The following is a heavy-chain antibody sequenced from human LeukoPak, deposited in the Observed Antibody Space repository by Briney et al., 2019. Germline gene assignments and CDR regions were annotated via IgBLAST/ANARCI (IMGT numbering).Heavy chain of an antibody. CDR2: INPSGGST. D-gene: IGHD3-10*01. CDR1: GYTFTDYH. V-gene: IGHV1-46*01. Sequence: GASVKVSCRASGYTFTDYHIHWVRQAPGQGLEWMGIINPSGGSTSYAQKFQGRVTMTRDTSTSTVYMELSSLRSEDTAVYYCARVSRRGSGSYYGYWGQGTLVTVSS. CDR3: ARVSRRGSGSYYGY. J-gene: IGHJ4*02.